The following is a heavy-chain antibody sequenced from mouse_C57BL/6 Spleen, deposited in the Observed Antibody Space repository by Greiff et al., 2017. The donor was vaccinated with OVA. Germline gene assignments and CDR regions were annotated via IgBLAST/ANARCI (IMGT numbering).Heavy chain of an antibody. V-gene: IGHV1-52*01. CDR1: GYTFTSYW. CDR2: IDPSDSET. J-gene: IGHJ4*01. Sequence: VQLQQPGAELVRPGSSVKLSCKASGYTFTSYWMHWVKQRPIQGLEWIGNIDPSDSETHYNQKFKDKATLTVDKSSSTAYMQLSSLTSEDSAVYYCARKGLDYDGDAMDYWGQGTSVTVSS. D-gene: IGHD2-4*01. CDR3: ARKGLDYDGDAMDY.